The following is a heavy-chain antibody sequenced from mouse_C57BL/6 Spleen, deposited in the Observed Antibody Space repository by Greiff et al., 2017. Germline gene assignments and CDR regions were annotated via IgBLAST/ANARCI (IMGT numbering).Heavy chain of an antibody. D-gene: IGHD1-1*01. CDR3: ARRGGYGSSPLNGMDY. V-gene: IGHV1-18*01. CDR2: INPNNGGT. J-gene: IGHJ4*01. CDR1: GYTFTDYN. Sequence: EVQLHQSGPELVKPGASVKIPCKASGYTFTDYNMDWVKQSHGKSLEWIGDINPNNGGTIYNQKFKGKATLTVDKSSSTAYMELRSLTSEDTAVYYCARRGGYGSSPLNGMDYWGQGTSVTVSS.